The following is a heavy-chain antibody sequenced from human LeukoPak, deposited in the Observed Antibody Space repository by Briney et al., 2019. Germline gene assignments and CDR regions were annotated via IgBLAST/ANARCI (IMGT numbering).Heavy chain of an antibody. V-gene: IGHV4-34*01. CDR2: INHSGST. J-gene: IGHJ6*04. Sequence: PSETLSLTCAVYGGSFSGYYWSWIRQPPGKGLEWIGEINHSGSTNYNPSLKSRVTISVDTPKNQFSLKLNSVTAADTAVYYCARRDSCSSTSCYARGYYYYGMDVWGKGTTVTVSS. CDR3: ARRDSCSSTSCYARGYYYYGMDV. CDR1: GGSFSGYY. D-gene: IGHD2-2*01.